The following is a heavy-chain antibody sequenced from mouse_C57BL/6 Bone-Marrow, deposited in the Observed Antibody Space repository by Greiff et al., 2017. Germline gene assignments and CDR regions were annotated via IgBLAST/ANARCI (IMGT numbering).Heavy chain of an antibody. CDR3: AIYPHDCCSSYPYWYFDV. CDR2: INPNTGGT. Sequence: VQLQQSGPELVKPGASVKISCKASGYTFTDYYMNWVKQSHGKSLGWIGDINPNTGGTSYNQKFKGKAPLTVDKSSSTAYMELRSLTSEDSAVYYCAIYPHDCCSSYPYWYFDVWGTGTTVTVSS. D-gene: IGHD1-1*01. V-gene: IGHV1-26*01. CDR1: GYTFTDYY. J-gene: IGHJ1*03.